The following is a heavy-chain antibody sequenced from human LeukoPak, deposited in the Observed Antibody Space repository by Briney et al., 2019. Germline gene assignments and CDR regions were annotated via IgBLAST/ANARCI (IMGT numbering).Heavy chain of an antibody. Sequence: GGSLRLSCEASGFTFSSFAMSWVRQAPGKGLEWVSSISGSGGSTYYADSVKGRFTISRDNSKTTLYLQMNSLIAEDTAIYYCALHWGYWGQGTLVTVSS. J-gene: IGHJ4*02. CDR2: ISGSGGST. D-gene: IGHD3-16*01. CDR3: ALHWGY. CDR1: GFTFSSFA. V-gene: IGHV3-23*01.